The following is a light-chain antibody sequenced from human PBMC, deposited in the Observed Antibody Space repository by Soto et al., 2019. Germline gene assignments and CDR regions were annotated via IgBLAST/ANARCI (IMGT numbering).Light chain of an antibody. Sequence: DIQMTQSPSSLSASVGDRVTITCQARQDVSNYLNWYQQKPGKAPILLIYDASNLETGVQSRFSGSGSGTHFTFTISSLQTEDSATYYCQQYDNLPVTFGGGTKVEIK. CDR3: QQYDNLPVT. CDR1: QDVSNY. V-gene: IGKV1-33*01. J-gene: IGKJ4*01. CDR2: DAS.